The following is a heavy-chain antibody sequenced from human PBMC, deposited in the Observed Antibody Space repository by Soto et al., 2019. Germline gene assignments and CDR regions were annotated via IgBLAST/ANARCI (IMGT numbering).Heavy chain of an antibody. CDR3: ARGGTVVTDAFDI. Sequence: GASVKVSCKASGYTFTGYYMHWVRQAPGQGLEWMGWINPNSGGTNYAQKFQGWVTMTRDTSISTAYMELSRLRSDDTAVYYWARGGTVVTDAFDIWGQGTMVPVSS. V-gene: IGHV1-2*04. D-gene: IGHD2-15*01. CDR1: GYTFTGYY. CDR2: INPNSGGT. J-gene: IGHJ3*02.